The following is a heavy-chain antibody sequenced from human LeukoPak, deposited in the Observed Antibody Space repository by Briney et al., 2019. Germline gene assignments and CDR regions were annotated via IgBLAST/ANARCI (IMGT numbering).Heavy chain of an antibody. D-gene: IGHD5-24*01. CDR2: IRSSGSTI. J-gene: IGHJ6*02. CDR1: GFTFSDYS. CDR3: ARDQENYYYGMDV. Sequence: GGSLRLSCAASGFTFSDYSMNWGRQAPGKGLEWVSYIRSSGSTIYFADSVKGRSTISRDNAKNSLCLHMNSLKAEDTAVYYCARDQENYYYGMDVWGQGTTVTVSS. V-gene: IGHV3-48*01.